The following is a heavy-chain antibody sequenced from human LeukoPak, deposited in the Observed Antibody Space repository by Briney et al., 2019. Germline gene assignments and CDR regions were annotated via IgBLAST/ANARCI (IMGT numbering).Heavy chain of an antibody. J-gene: IGHJ5*02. D-gene: IGHD1-26*01. V-gene: IGHV3-30*18. CDR3: AKGGAEWELSNWLDP. Sequence: GRSLRLSCAASGFTFSNYGMHWVRQAPGKGLEWVAVISYDGSNKYYTDSVKGRFTISRDNSKNTLYSQMNSLRAEDTAVYYCAKGGAEWELSNWLDPWGQGTLVTVSS. CDR2: ISYDGSNK. CDR1: GFTFSNYG.